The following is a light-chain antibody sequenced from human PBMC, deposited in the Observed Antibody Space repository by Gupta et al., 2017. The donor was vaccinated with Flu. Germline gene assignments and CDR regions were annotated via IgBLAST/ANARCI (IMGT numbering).Light chain of an antibody. CDR3: QQRSNWPRT. Sequence: PATLSLSPGERATLSCRASQSVSSYLAWYQQKPGQAPRLLIYDASNRATGIPARFSGNGSGTDFTLTISSLEPEDFAVYYCQQRSNWPRTFGRGTKVEIK. CDR2: DAS. V-gene: IGKV3-11*01. CDR1: QSVSSY. J-gene: IGKJ1*01.